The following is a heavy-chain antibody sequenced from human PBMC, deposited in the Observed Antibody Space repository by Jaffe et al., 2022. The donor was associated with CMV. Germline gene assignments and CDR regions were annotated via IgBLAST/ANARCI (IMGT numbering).Heavy chain of an antibody. V-gene: IGHV3-48*03. D-gene: IGHD1-1*01. CDR1: GLTFTSHQ. CDR2: ISTSGSAT. Sequence: EVQLVESGGGLVQPGGSLRLSCVVSGLTFTSHQMNWVRQAPGKGLEWVGNISTSGSATHYADSLKGRFTISRDNGKSSLFLQMNSLRVEDTAMYYCASGGQCESGACQNDAYIHHWGQGTLVTVAS. CDR3: ASGGQCESGACQNDAYIHH. J-gene: IGHJ1*01.